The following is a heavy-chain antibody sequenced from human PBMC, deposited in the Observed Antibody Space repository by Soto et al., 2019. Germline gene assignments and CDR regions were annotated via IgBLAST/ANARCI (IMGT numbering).Heavy chain of an antibody. J-gene: IGHJ3*02. D-gene: IGHD5-12*01. CDR3: ARVRDTVATGGNAFDI. CDR2: IYYRGST. Sequence: QVQLQESGPGLVKPSQTLSLTCTVSGGSLSSGGYYWSWIRPHPGKGLEWIGYIYYRGSTYYNPSRKRRGTISGDTSKNQFSLKLSSVTAADTAVYYCARVRDTVATGGNAFDIWGQGTMVTVSS. V-gene: IGHV4-31*03. CDR1: GGSLSSGGYY.